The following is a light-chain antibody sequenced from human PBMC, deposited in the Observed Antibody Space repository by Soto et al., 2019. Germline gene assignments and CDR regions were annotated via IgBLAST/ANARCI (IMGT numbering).Light chain of an antibody. Sequence: QSVLPQPPSASGTPGQRVTLSCSGSSSNIGSNTVNWYQQLPGTAPKLLIYSNNQRPSGVPDRFSSSKSGTSASLAISGLQSEHEADYYCAAWDDSLNGPVFGGGTKLTVL. CDR3: AAWDDSLNGPV. CDR2: SNN. V-gene: IGLV1-44*01. J-gene: IGLJ2*01. CDR1: SSNIGSNT.